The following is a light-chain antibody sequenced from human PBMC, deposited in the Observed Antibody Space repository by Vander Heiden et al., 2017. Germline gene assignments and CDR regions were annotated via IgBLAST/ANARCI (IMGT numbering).Light chain of an antibody. CDR1: QSISSY. Sequence: LMTQSPSSLSAAVGDRVTITCRASQSISSYLNWYQQKPWKAPKLLIYAESSLQSGVPSRFSGSGSGTDFTLAISSLQPEDFATYYCQQSYSTPRAFGQGTKVEIK. J-gene: IGKJ1*01. CDR2: AES. CDR3: QQSYSTPRA. V-gene: IGKV1-39*01.